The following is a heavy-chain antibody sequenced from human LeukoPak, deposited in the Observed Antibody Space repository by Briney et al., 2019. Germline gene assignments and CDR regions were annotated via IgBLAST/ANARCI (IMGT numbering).Heavy chain of an antibody. CDR2: ISSSSSYI. CDR1: GFTFSSYA. D-gene: IGHD5-24*01. J-gene: IGHJ6*02. V-gene: IGHV3-21*01. CDR3: ARDVEMATIDNGMDV. Sequence: PGGSLRLSCAASGFTFSSYAMSWVRQAPGKGLEWVSSISSSSSYIYYADSVKGRFTISRDNAKNSLYLQMNSLRAEDTAVYYCARDVEMATIDNGMDVWGQGTTVTVSS.